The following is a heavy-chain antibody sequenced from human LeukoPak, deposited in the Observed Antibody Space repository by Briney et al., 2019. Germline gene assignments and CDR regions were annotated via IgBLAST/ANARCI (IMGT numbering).Heavy chain of an antibody. CDR3: AFGGVIGPDY. CDR1: GGSFSGYY. CDR2: INHSGST. V-gene: IGHV4-34*01. Sequence: SETLSLTCAVYGGSFSGYYWSWIRQPPGKGLEWIGEINHSGSTNYNPSLKSRVTISVDTSKNQFSLKLSSVTAADTAVYYCAFGGVIGPDYWGQGTLVTVSS. J-gene: IGHJ4*02. D-gene: IGHD3-16*02.